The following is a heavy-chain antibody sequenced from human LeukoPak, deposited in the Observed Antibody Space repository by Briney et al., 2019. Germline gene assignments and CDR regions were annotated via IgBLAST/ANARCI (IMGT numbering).Heavy chain of an antibody. CDR3: ARALGGAAAGFLAV. V-gene: IGHV1-3*01. CDR2: INAGNGNT. J-gene: IGHJ4*02. D-gene: IGHD6-13*01. CDR1: GYTFTSYA. Sequence: ASVKVSCKASGYTFTSYAMHWVRQAPGQRLEWMGWINAGNGNTKYSQKFQGRVTITRDTSASTAYMELSSLRSEDTAVYYCARALGGAAAGFLAVWGQGTLVTVSS.